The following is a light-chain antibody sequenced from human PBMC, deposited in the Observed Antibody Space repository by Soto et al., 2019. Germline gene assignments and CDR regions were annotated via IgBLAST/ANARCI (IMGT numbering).Light chain of an antibody. CDR2: AAT. J-gene: IGKJ5*01. Sequence: ETVLTQSPGTLSLSPGERATLSCRASQSISSSYLAWYQQKPGQTPRLLIYAATSRATGIPDRFSGSGSGTDFTLIISRLEPEEFAVYSCQQYGSSPLTFGQGKRREI. V-gene: IGKV3-20*01. CDR1: QSISSSY. CDR3: QQYGSSPLT.